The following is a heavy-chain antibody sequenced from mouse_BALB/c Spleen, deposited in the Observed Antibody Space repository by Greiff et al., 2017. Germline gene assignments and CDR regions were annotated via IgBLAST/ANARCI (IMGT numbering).Heavy chain of an antibody. Sequence: VQLKESGAELVKPGASVKLSCTASGFNIKDTYMHWVKQRPDQGLEWIGRIDPANGNTKYDPKFQGKATITADTSSNTAYLQLSSLTSEDTAVYYCAKIYYDYDGFAYWGQGTLVTVSA. CDR1: GFNIKDTY. CDR2: IDPANGNT. CDR3: AKIYYDYDGFAY. V-gene: IGHV14-3*02. J-gene: IGHJ3*01. D-gene: IGHD2-4*01.